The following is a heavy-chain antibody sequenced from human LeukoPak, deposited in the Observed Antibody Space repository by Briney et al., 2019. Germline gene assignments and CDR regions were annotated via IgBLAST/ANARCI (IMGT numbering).Heavy chain of an antibody. Sequence: WASVKVSCRASGYTFTGYYIHWVRQAPGQGLEWMGWISAYNGNTNYAQKLQGRVTMTTDTSTSTAYMELRSLRSDDTAVYYCARARATVVTPVDYWGQGTLVTVSS. V-gene: IGHV1-18*04. CDR1: GYTFTGYY. CDR3: ARARATVVTPVDY. CDR2: ISAYNGNT. J-gene: IGHJ4*02. D-gene: IGHD4-23*01.